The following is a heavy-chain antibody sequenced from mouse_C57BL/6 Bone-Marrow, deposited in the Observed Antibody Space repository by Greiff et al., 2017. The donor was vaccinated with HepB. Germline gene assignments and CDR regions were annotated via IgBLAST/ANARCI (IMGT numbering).Heavy chain of an antibody. Sequence: EVKLMESGGDLVKPGGSLKLSCAASGFTFSSYGMSWVRQTPDKRLEWVATISSGGSYTYYPDSVKGRFTISRDNAKNTLYLQMSSLKSEDTAMYYCARGRLRGVYFDYWGQGTTLTVSS. CDR2: ISSGGSYT. V-gene: IGHV5-6*02. J-gene: IGHJ2*01. D-gene: IGHD2-4*01. CDR3: ARGRLRGVYFDY. CDR1: GFTFSSYG.